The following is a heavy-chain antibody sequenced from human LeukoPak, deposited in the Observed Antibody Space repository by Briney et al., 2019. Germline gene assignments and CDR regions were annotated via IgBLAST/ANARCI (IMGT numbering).Heavy chain of an antibody. CDR3: ARDRYSGSYYYFDY. Sequence: RGSLRPSCAASGFTFSSYAMHWVRQAPGKGREAVAVISYDGSNKYSADSVKGRFTISRDNSKNTLYLQMNSLRAEDTAVYYCARDRYSGSYYYFDYWGQGTLVTVSS. CDR2: ISYDGSNK. J-gene: IGHJ4*02. V-gene: IGHV3-30*04. D-gene: IGHD1-26*01. CDR1: GFTFSSYA.